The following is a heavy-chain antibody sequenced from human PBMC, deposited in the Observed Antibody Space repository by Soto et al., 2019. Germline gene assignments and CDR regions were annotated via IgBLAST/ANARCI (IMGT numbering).Heavy chain of an antibody. CDR1: GFTFSSYA. CDR3: AKRRGAGGHFDY. V-gene: IGHV3-23*01. D-gene: IGHD2-15*01. Sequence: DVQLLESGGGLVQPEGSLRLSCAASGFTFSSYAMDWVRQGPGKGLEWVAVVSIGGSTHYADSVRGRFTISRDNSKNTLSLQMNSLTAEDTAVYFCAKRRGAGGHFDYWGQGALVNVSS. CDR2: VSIGGST. J-gene: IGHJ4*02.